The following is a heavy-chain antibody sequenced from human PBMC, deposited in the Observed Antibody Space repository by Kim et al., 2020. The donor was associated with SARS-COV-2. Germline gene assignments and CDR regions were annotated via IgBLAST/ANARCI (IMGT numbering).Heavy chain of an antibody. D-gene: IGHD2-15*01. V-gene: IGHV3-30*03. CDR2: ISHDGNDK. Sequence: GGSLRLSCGASGFSLSTYGMHWVRQAPDRGLEWVAIISHDGNDKYYGDPVKGRFTISRDNSKNTVYLQMSSLRAEDTAVYYCTREPCSGGSCFGMAVWGQGTTVTVSS. CDR1: GFSLSTYG. J-gene: IGHJ6*02. CDR3: TREPCSGGSCFGMAV.